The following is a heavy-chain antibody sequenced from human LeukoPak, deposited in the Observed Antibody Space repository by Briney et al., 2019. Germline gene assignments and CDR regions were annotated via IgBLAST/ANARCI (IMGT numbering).Heavy chain of an antibody. J-gene: IGHJ4*02. Sequence: GASVQVSCKDSAYTFSSYGISWVRQAPGQRLQWMGWISAYNGNTNYEQKLQGRVTMTTDTSTSTAYMQLRSLRSDVTAVYYCARVGTSRHFYFDFWGQGTLVTVSS. CDR3: ARVGTSRHFYFDF. D-gene: IGHD2-2*01. CDR2: ISAYNGNT. CDR1: AYTFSSYG. V-gene: IGHV1-18*01.